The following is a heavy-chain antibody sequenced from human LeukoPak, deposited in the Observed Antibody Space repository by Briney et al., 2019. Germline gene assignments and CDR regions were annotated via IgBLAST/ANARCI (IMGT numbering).Heavy chain of an antibody. D-gene: IGHD3-22*01. J-gene: IGHJ4*02. CDR2: IYDSGRT. CDR3: ARLHYDSSGYYYFDY. V-gene: IGHV4-59*01. Sequence: SETLSLTCTVSGGSFSSYSWNWIRQSPGKGLEWIGYIYDSGRTNYSPSLKSRVTMSLDTSKNQFSLKLSSMTAADTAVYYCARLHYDSSGYYYFDYWGQGTLVTVSS. CDR1: GGSFSSYS.